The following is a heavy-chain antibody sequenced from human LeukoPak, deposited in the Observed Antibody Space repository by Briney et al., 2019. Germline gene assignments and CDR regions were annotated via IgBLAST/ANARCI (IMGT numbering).Heavy chain of an antibody. CDR2: ISGSGDST. V-gene: IGHV3-23*01. CDR3: ATPHGDGYNGNQDY. J-gene: IGHJ4*02. D-gene: IGHD5-24*01. Sequence: GGSLRLSCAASGFTFSDYAMSWVRQAPGKGLEWVSAISGSGDSTYYADTVKGRFTISRDNSKNTLYLQMNSLRAEDTAVYYCATPHGDGYNGNQDYWGQGTLVTVSS. CDR1: GFTFSDYA.